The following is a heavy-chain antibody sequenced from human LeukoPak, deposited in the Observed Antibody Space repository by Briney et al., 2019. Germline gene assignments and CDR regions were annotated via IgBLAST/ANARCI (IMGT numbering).Heavy chain of an antibody. CDR1: GGSFSGYY. D-gene: IGHD4-11*01. J-gene: IGHJ6*02. CDR2: INHSGST. V-gene: IGHV4-34*01. CDR3: ARGYSNYVSYYYYGMDV. Sequence: SETPSLTCAVYGGSFSGYYWSWIRQPPGKGLEWIGEINHSGSTNYNPSLKSRVTISVDTSKNQFSLKLSSVTAADTAVYYCARGYSNYVSYYYYGMDVWGQGTTVTVSS.